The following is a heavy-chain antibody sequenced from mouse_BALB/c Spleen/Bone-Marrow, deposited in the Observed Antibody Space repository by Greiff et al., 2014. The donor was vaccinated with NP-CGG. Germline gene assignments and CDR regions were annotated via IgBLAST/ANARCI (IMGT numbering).Heavy chain of an antibody. CDR1: GYSITSYYS. D-gene: IGHD4-1*01. J-gene: IGHJ4*01. CDR2: INYSGTP. Sequence: EVQLQESGPDLVKPSQSLSLTCTVTGYSITSYYSWHWIRQFPGNQLEWMGFINYSGTPVYNPSLKSRISITRDTSNNQFFRQLNAVTTEDTATYYCSRFAGTPYTMDYWGQGTSVTVSS. CDR3: SRFAGTPYTMDY. V-gene: IGHV3-1*02.